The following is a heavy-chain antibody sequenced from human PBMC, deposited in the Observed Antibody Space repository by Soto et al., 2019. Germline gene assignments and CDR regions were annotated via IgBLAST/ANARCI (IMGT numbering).Heavy chain of an antibody. D-gene: IGHD6-19*01. CDR3: ARDGIAVAGALGGYNWFDP. CDR1: GGTFSSYA. CDR2: IIPIFGTA. J-gene: IGHJ5*02. V-gene: IGHV1-69*13. Sequence: SVKVSCKASGGTFSSYAISWVRQAPGQGLEWMGGIIPIFGTANYAQKFQGRVTITADESTSTAYMELSSLRSEDTAVYYCARDGIAVAGALGGYNWFDPWGQGTLVTVSS.